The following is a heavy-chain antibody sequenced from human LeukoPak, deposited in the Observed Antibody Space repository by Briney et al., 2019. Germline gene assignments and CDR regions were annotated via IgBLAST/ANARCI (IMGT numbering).Heavy chain of an antibody. CDR1: GFTFSSYG. Sequence: GGSLRLSCAASGFTFSSYGMHWVRQAPGKGLEWVAVISYDGSNKYYADSVKGRFTISRDNSKNTLYLQMNSLRAEDTAVYYCAKDHYDILTGYRIGDYYYGMDVWGKGTMVTVSS. CDR2: ISYDGSNK. CDR3: AKDHYDILTGYRIGDYYYGMDV. J-gene: IGHJ6*04. D-gene: IGHD3-9*01. V-gene: IGHV3-30*18.